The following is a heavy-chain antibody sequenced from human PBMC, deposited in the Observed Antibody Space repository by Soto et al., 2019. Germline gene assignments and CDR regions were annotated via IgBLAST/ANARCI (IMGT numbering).Heavy chain of an antibody. CDR2: TYHSGNP. CDR1: GDTISTGGYS. CDR3: ARETCGDYVGYFDP. J-gene: IGHJ5*02. V-gene: IGHV4-30-2*01. D-gene: IGHD4-17*01. Sequence: QLQLQESGSRLVKSSETLSLTCAVSGDTISTGGYSWAWIRQPPGNALEWLGHTYHSGNPYYNPPLKSRVIISVDRTKNQFSLKLSSVTAADTAVYYCARETCGDYVGYFDPRGQGTLVTVSS.